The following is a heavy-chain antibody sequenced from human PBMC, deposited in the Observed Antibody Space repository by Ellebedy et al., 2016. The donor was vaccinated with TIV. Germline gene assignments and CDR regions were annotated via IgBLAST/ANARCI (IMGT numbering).Heavy chain of an antibody. CDR1: GFNFDDYA. Sequence: SLKISCAASGFNFDDYAMHWVRQAPGKGLEWVSGISWNSGSIGYADSVKGRFTISRDNAKNSLYLEMNSLRAEDTALYYCAKDKMMGYYHYGMDVWGQGTTVTVSS. CDR2: ISWNSGSI. CDR3: AKDKMMGYYHYGMDV. V-gene: IGHV3-9*01. D-gene: IGHD3-16*01. J-gene: IGHJ6*02.